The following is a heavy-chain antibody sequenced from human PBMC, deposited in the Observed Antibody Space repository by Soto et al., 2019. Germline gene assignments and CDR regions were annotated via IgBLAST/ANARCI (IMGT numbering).Heavy chain of an antibody. CDR1: GYTFTSYG. D-gene: IGHD1-1*01. V-gene: IGHV1-18*04. Sequence: GASVKVSCKASGYTFTSYGISWVRQAPGQGLEWMGWISVYNGNTNYAQKLQGRVTMTTDTSTSTAYMELRSLRSDDTAVYYCARDLHLDRHFYYYYGMDVWGQGTTVTVSS. J-gene: IGHJ6*02. CDR2: ISVYNGNT. CDR3: ARDLHLDRHFYYYYGMDV.